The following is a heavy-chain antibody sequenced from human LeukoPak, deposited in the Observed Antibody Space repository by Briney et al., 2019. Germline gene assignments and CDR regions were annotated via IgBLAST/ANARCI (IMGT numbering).Heavy chain of an antibody. CDR3: VRGIAAASERAFDI. D-gene: IGHD6-13*01. J-gene: IGHJ3*02. V-gene: IGHV4-4*07. CDR2: IYSSGST. Sequence: TSETLSLTCTVSGGSISSYYWSWIRQPAGKGLEWIGRIYSSGSTDYNPSLKSRVTMSVDTSKNQFSLKMRSVTAADTAVYYCVRGIAAASERAFDIWGQGTMVTVSS. CDR1: GGSISSYY.